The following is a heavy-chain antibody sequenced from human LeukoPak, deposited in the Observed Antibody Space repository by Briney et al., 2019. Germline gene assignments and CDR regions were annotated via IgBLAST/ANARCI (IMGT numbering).Heavy chain of an antibody. V-gene: IGHV1-3*01. CDR2: INAGNGNT. Sequence: ASVKVSCKASGYTFTSYAMHWVRQAPGQRLEWMGWINAGNGNTKYSQKFQGRVTITTHTSPSTAYMELSSLRSEDTAVYYCARAGRWLQLHGMDVWGQGTTVTVSS. D-gene: IGHD5-24*01. CDR3: ARAGRWLQLHGMDV. CDR1: GYTFTSYA. J-gene: IGHJ6*02.